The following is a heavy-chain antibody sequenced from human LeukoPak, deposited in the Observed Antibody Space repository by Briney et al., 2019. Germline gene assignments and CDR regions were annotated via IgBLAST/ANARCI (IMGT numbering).Heavy chain of an antibody. V-gene: IGHV3-66*01. J-gene: IGHJ4*02. CDR3: ARDLADHYYDSSGN. CDR1: VFTVSSNY. Sequence: GGSLTLSCAASVFTVSSNYMSWVRQAPGKGLEWVSVIYSGGSTYYADSVPGRFTISRDNSKNALSLQTNSQRAEGTAVYYCARDLADHYYDSSGNWGQGTLVTVSS. D-gene: IGHD3-22*01. CDR2: IYSGGST.